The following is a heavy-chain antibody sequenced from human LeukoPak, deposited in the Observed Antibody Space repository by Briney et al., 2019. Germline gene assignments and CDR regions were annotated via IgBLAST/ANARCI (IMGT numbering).Heavy chain of an antibody. CDR3: ARQGYSGYEY. D-gene: IGHD5-12*01. V-gene: IGHV4-39*01. Sequence: TSETLSLTCTVSGGSISSSSYYWGWIRQPPGKGLEWIGSIYYSGSTYYNPSLKSRVTISVDTSKNQFSLKLSSVTAADTAVYYCARQGYSGYEYWGQGTLVTVPS. CDR1: GGSISSSSYY. CDR2: IYYSGST. J-gene: IGHJ4*02.